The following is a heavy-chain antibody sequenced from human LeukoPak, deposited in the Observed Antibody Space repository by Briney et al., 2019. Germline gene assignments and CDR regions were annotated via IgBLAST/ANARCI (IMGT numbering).Heavy chain of an antibody. J-gene: IGHJ5*02. CDR2: TYYRSKWSN. Sequence: SQTLSLTCAISGDSVSSNTASWNWLRQSPSRGLEWLGRTYYRSKWSNDYAPSVKSRITINADTSRNQFSLQLNSVTPEDTAVYFCARDRYSDFEWGPYDPWGQGTLVIVSS. V-gene: IGHV6-1*01. CDR3: ARDRYSDFEWGPYDP. D-gene: IGHD4-11*01. CDR1: GDSVSSNTAS.